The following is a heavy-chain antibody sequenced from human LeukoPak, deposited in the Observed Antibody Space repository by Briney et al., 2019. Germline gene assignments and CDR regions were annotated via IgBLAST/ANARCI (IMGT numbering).Heavy chain of an antibody. D-gene: IGHD4-17*01. CDR3: ARDTPTTLIDY. CDR2: ISSSSSTI. CDR1: GLTFSSYS. V-gene: IGHV3-48*01. J-gene: IGHJ4*02. Sequence: GGSLRLSCAASGLTFSSYSMNWVRQAPGKGLEWVSYISSSSSTIYYADSVKGRSTISRDNAKNSLYLQMNSLRAEDTAVYYCARDTPTTLIDYWGQGTLVTVSS.